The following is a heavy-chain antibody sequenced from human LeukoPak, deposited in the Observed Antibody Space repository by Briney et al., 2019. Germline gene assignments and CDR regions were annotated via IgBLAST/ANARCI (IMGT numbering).Heavy chain of an antibody. D-gene: IGHD3-3*02. J-gene: IGHJ4*02. V-gene: IGHV1-8*01. CDR2: MNPNSGNT. CDR1: GYTFTSYD. CDR3: ARGIFLTPDKDY. Sequence: ASVKVSCKASGYTFTSYDINWVRQATGQGLEWMGWMNPNSGNTGYAQKFQGRVTMTRNTSISTAYMELSSLRSEDTAVYYCARGIFLTPDKDYWGQGTLVTVSS.